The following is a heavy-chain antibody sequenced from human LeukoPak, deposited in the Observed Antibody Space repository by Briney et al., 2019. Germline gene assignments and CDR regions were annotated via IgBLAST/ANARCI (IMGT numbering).Heavy chain of an antibody. CDR2: RRYDGSNK. CDR3: ARDYYDSSGSYAFDI. V-gene: IGHV3-30*02. D-gene: IGHD3-22*01. CDR1: GFTFRSYG. J-gene: IGHJ3*02. Sequence: GGSLRLSCAASGFTFRSYGMQWVRQAPGKGLEWVAFRRYDGSNKYYADSVKGRFTISRDNSKNTLYLQMNSLRAEDTAVYYCARDYYDSSGSYAFDIWGQGTMVTVSS.